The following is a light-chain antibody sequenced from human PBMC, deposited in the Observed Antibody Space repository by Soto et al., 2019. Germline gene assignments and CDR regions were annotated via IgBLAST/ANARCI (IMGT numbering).Light chain of an antibody. Sequence: DIQMTQSPSSLSASVGDGVTITGRASQSISTYLNWYQQKPGKAPKLLIYAASSLQSGVPSRFSGSGSGTDFTLTISSLQPEDFATYYCQQSYSAPQYTFGQGTKLEIK. J-gene: IGKJ2*01. CDR2: AAS. CDR3: QQSYSAPQYT. CDR1: QSISTY. V-gene: IGKV1-39*01.